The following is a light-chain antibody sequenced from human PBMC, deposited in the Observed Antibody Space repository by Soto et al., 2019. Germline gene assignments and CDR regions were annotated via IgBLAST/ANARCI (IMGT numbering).Light chain of an antibody. J-gene: IGLJ2*01. Sequence: QSALTQPASVPGSPGQSITISCTGTSSDVGGYNYVSWYQQYPGKAPKLMIYDVSNRPSGVSNRFSGSKSGNTASLTISGLQAEDEADYYCSSYTSSSTVVFGGGTKVTVL. CDR3: SSYTSSSTVV. CDR1: SSDVGGYNY. V-gene: IGLV2-14*01. CDR2: DVS.